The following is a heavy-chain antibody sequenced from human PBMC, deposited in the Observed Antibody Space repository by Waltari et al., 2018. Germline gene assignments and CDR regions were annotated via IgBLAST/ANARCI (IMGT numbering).Heavy chain of an antibody. CDR3: ARDPAFGAFDF. V-gene: IGHV3-7*01. J-gene: IGHJ3*01. D-gene: IGHD3-10*01. CDR1: GFSFSGSW. CDR2: INPDGSGE. Sequence: EVQLLESGGGLVQPGGSLRLSCAASGFSFSGSWMTWVRQAPGKGLEWVAEINPDGSGEYYVDSVNGRFTISRDNTKNSLYLRMNSLRPDDTAVYFCARDPAFGAFDFWGQGTVVTVSS.